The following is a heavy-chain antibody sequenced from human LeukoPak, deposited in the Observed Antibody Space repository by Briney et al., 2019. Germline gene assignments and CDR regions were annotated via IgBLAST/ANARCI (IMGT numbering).Heavy chain of an antibody. CDR2: IFTSGIT. V-gene: IGHV4-4*07. CDR1: GGSISTYY. D-gene: IGHD6-13*01. Sequence: SETLSLTCTVSGGSISTYYWSWVRQPAGQGLEWIGRIFTSGITNYNPSLKSRVTVSVDTSKNQFSLKLNSVTAADTAVYYCAKDGYSSSMDVWGKGTTVTVSS. CDR3: AKDGYSSSMDV. J-gene: IGHJ6*03.